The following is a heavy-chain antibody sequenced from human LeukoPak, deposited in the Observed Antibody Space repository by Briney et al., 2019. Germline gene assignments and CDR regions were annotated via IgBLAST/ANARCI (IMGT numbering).Heavy chain of an antibody. V-gene: IGHV3-30*02. CDR1: GFTFSSYG. CDR3: AKDLPVYSSSWYYFDY. CDR2: IRYDGSNK. J-gene: IGHJ4*02. D-gene: IGHD6-13*01. Sequence: GGSLRLSCAASGFTFSSYGMHWVRQAPGKGLEWVAFIRYDGSNKYYADSVKGRFTISRDNFKNTLYLQMNSLRAEDTAVYYCAKDLPVYSSSWYYFDYWGQGTLVTISS.